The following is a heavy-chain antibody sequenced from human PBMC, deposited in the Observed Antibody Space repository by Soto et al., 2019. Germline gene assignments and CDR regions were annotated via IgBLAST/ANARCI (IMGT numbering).Heavy chain of an antibody. CDR2: INPNSGGT. CDR1: GYTFTGYY. V-gene: IGHV1-2*02. Sequence: SVKVSCKASGYTFTGYYMHWVRQAPGQGLEWMGWINPNSGGTNYAQKFQGRVTMTRDTSISTAYMELSRLRSDDTAVYYCARTQKQLVLRYYSYYGMDVWGQGSRFAVSS. CDR3: ARTQKQLVLRYYSYYGMDV. D-gene: IGHD6-13*01. J-gene: IGHJ6*02.